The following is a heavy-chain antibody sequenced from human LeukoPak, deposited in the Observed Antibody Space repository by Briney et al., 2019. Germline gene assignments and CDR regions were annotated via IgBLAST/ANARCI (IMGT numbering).Heavy chain of an antibody. CDR2: FDPEDGET. CDR1: GGTFSSYA. D-gene: IGHD1-1*01. CDR3: ATGGTTVTEYYYYYMDV. Sequence: ASVKVSCKASGGTFSSYAISWVRQAPGQGLEWMGGFDPEDGETIYAQKFQGRVTMTEDTSTDTAYMELSSLRSEDTAVYYCATGGTTVTEYYYYYMDVWGKGTTVTVSS. J-gene: IGHJ6*03. V-gene: IGHV1-24*01.